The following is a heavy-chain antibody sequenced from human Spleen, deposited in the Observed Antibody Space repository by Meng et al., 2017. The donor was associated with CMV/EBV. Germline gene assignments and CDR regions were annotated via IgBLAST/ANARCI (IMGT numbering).Heavy chain of an antibody. Sequence: QVPLHGSGPSVVKPSVTLSLTRAGSGGSISSSIWWSWVRQPSGKGLEWIGEIYHSGSTNYNPSLKSRVTISVDKSKNQFSLKLSSVTAADTAVYYCARDLWSSSGSDYWGQGTLVTVSS. J-gene: IGHJ4*02. CDR2: IYHSGST. CDR3: ARDLWSSSGSDY. V-gene: IGHV4-4*02. CDR1: GGSISSSIW. D-gene: IGHD6-6*01.